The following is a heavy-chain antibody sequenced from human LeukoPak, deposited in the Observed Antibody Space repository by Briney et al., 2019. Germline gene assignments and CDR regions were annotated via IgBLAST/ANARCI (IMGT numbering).Heavy chain of an antibody. V-gene: IGHV3-15*01. CDR3: TTLRFLKRGAPHDSDY. CDR2: IKSKTDGGTT. J-gene: IGHJ4*02. Sequence: GGSLRLSCAASGFTFSNAWMSWVRQAPGKGLEWVGRIKSKTDGGTTDYAAPVKGRFTISRDDSKNTLYLQMNSLKTEDTAVYYCTTLRFLKRGAPHDSDYWGQGTLVTVSS. D-gene: IGHD3-3*01. CDR1: GFTFSNAW.